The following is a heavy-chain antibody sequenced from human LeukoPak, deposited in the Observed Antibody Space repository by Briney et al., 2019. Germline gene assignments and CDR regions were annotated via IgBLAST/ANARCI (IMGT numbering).Heavy chain of an antibody. D-gene: IGHD3-22*01. CDR1: GFTFSSYG. V-gene: IGHV3-33*08. J-gene: IGHJ6*02. CDR3: AGDPVVTRGMDV. Sequence: PGRSLRLPCAASGFTFSSYGMHWVRQAPGKGLEWVAVIWYGGSNKYYADSVKGRFTISRDNSKNTLYLQMNSLRAEDTAVYYCAGDPVVTRGMDVWGQGTTVTVSS. CDR2: IWYGGSNK.